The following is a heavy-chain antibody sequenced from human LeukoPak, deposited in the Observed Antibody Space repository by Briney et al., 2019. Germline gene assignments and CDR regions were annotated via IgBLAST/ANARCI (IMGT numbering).Heavy chain of an antibody. D-gene: IGHD1-26*01. Sequence: KPSETLSLTCAVYGGSFSGYYWSWIRQPPGKGLEWIGEINHSGSTNYNPSLKSRVTISVDTPKNQFSLKLSSVTAADTAVYYCARYLVGTTTLAPAFDYWGQGTLVTVSS. V-gene: IGHV4-34*01. J-gene: IGHJ4*02. CDR3: ARYLVGTTTLAPAFDY. CDR1: GGSFSGYY. CDR2: INHSGST.